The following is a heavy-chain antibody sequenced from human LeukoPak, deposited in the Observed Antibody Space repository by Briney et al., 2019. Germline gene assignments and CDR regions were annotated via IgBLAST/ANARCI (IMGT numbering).Heavy chain of an antibody. V-gene: IGHV4-61*02. D-gene: IGHD6-13*01. CDR2: IYTSGST. Sequence: PSQTLSLTCTVSGGSLSSGSYYWSWIRQPAGKGLEWIGRIYTSGSTNYNPSLKSRVTISVDTSKNQFSLKLSSVTAADTAVYYCARVSRIAAAGTQGAFDIWGQGTMVTVSS. J-gene: IGHJ3*02. CDR3: ARVSRIAAAGTQGAFDI. CDR1: GGSLSSGSYY.